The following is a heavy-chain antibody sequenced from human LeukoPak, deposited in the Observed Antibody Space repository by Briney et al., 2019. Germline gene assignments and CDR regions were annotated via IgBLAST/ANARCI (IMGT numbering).Heavy chain of an antibody. CDR1: GFTFSSYS. D-gene: IGHD3-10*01. J-gene: IGHJ4*02. Sequence: GGSLRLSCAASGFTFSSYSMNWVRQAPGKGLEWVSYISSSSGTIYYADSVRGRFTISRDNAKNSLYLQMNSLSDEDTAVYYCARDRSGSYWGQGTLVTVSS. V-gene: IGHV3-48*02. CDR2: ISSSSGTI. CDR3: ARDRSGSY.